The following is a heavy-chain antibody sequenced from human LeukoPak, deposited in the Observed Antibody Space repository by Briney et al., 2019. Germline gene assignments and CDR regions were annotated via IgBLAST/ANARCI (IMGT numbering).Heavy chain of an antibody. CDR3: ARDGAKGYFDY. J-gene: IGHJ4*02. CDR1: GFAVSSNY. Sequence: GGSLRLSCAASGFAVSSNYTSWVRQAPGKGLEWVSVIYSGGSTYYADSVKGRFTISRDNSKNTLYLQMNSLRAEDTAVYYCARDGAKGYFDYWGQGTLVTVSS. D-gene: IGHD1-26*01. V-gene: IGHV3-53*01. CDR2: IYSGGST.